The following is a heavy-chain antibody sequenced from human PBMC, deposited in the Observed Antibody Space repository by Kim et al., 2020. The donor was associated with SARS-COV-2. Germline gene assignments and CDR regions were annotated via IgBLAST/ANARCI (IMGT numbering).Heavy chain of an antibody. CDR1: GFTFSTYD. Sequence: GGSLRLSCAASGFTFSTYDMSWVRQAPGKGLEWVSAISSSGEGTFYADSVKGRFTISRDNSRDTLYLQLNNLRAEDTAVYYCVKWGFWSGGGCAQFFQHWGQGTPVSVSS. D-gene: IGHD2-15*01. CDR2: ISSSGEGT. V-gene: IGHV3-23*01. CDR3: VKWGFWSGGGCAQFFQH. J-gene: IGHJ1*01.